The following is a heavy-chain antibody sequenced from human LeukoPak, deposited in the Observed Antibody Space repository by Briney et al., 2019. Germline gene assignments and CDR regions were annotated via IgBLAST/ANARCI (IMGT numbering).Heavy chain of an antibody. Sequence: SETLSLTCAVYGGSFSGYYWTWIRQPPGKGLEWIGEISHSGRANYNPSLKSRVTISVDTSKNQFSLKVNSVTAADTAVYYCARQEIGLRSFDPWGQGTLVTVSS. CDR2: ISHSGRA. CDR3: ARQEIGLRSFDP. V-gene: IGHV4-34*01. D-gene: IGHD3/OR15-3a*01. CDR1: GGSFSGYY. J-gene: IGHJ5*02.